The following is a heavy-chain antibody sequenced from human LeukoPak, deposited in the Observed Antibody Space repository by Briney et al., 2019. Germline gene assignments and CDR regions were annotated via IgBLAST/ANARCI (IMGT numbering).Heavy chain of an antibody. D-gene: IGHD1-26*01. CDR1: GFTFSSNY. Sequence: GGSLRLSCAASGFTFSSNYMSWVRQAPGKGLEWVSVIYSGGSTYYSDSVKGRFTISRDKSKNTLYLQMNSLRAEDTAVYYCARVLWELLGRGGSYYFDYWAREPWSPSPQ. V-gene: IGHV3-53*01. CDR2: IYSGGST. J-gene: IGHJ4*02. CDR3: ARVLWELLGRGGSYYFDY.